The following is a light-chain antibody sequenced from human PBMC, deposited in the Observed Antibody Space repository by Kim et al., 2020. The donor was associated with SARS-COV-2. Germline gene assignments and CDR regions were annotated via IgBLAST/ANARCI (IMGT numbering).Light chain of an antibody. V-gene: IGLV1-44*01. Sequence: GQRVTISCSGSSSNIGSNTVNWYHQLPGTAPKLLIYSNNPRPSGVPDRFSGSKSGTSASLAISGLQSEDEADYYCAAWDDSLNGVVFGGGTQLTVL. CDR3: AAWDDSLNGVV. J-gene: IGLJ2*01. CDR1: SSNIGSNT. CDR2: SNN.